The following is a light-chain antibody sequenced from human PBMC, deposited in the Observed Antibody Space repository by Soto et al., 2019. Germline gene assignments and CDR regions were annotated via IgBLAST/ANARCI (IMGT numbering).Light chain of an antibody. J-gene: IGKJ4*01. Sequence: DIVLTQSPCTLSLSPGERATLSCGASQSVSSNYLAWYQQKNGQTPKVLIYRASTRATGIPDRFSGSGYGTDFNLTISRLEAEDFAVYYCQQYGSSPLTFGGGTKVDIK. CDR2: RAS. V-gene: IGKV3-20*01. CDR3: QQYGSSPLT. CDR1: QSVSSNY.